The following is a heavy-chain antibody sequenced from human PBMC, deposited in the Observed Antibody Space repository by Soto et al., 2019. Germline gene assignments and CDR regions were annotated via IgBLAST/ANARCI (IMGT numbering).Heavy chain of an antibody. J-gene: IGHJ4*02. CDR1: GFTFSSYG. D-gene: IGHD6-6*01. CDR3: AKLRPFDY. V-gene: IGHV3-30*18. CDR2: ISYDGSNK. Sequence: QVQLVESGGGVVQPGRSLRLSCAASGFTFSSYGMHWVRQAPGKGLEWVAVISYDGSNKYYADSVKGRFTISRDNSKNTLYLQMNSLRAEDTAVYYWAKLRPFDYWGQGTLVTVSS.